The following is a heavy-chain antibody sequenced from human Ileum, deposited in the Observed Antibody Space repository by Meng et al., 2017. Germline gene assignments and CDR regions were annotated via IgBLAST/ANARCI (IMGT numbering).Heavy chain of an antibody. D-gene: IGHD4-23*01. Sequence: GSLRLSCTVSGDSITSYNWSWIRQPPGKGLEWIAYIYYSGSTNYNPSLKSRVTISVDTSKNQFSLKLSSVTAADTAVYYCARVHGGNSVHWFDPWGQGTLVTVSS. CDR3: ARVHGGNSVHWFDP. J-gene: IGHJ5*02. V-gene: IGHV4-59*01. CDR2: IYYSGST. CDR1: GDSITSYN.